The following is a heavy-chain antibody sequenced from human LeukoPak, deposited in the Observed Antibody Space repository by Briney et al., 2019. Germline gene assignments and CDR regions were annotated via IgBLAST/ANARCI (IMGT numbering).Heavy chain of an antibody. CDR2: IYYSGST. Sequence: PSETLSLTCAVYGGSFSGYYWSWIRQPPGKGLEWIGYIYYSGSTNYNPTLKSRVTISVDTSKNQFSLKLSSVTAADTAVYYCARGNASWYYYYYGMDVWGQGTTVTVSS. CDR3: ARGNASWYYYYYGMDV. V-gene: IGHV4-59*01. CDR1: GGSFSGYY. J-gene: IGHJ6*02. D-gene: IGHD2-15*01.